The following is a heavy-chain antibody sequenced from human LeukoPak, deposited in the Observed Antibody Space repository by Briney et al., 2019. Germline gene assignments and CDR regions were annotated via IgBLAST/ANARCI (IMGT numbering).Heavy chain of an antibody. V-gene: IGHV3-74*01. D-gene: IGHD5-12*01. CDR3: ARDRGSYGMDV. Sequence: GGSLRLSCASSGFTFSDAWMSWVRQAPGKGLVWVSRINSDGSTTSYADSVKGRFSISRDNAKNTLYLQMNSLRAEDTAVYSCARDRGSYGMDVWGQGTTVTVSS. J-gene: IGHJ6*02. CDR2: INSDGSTT. CDR1: GFTFSDAW.